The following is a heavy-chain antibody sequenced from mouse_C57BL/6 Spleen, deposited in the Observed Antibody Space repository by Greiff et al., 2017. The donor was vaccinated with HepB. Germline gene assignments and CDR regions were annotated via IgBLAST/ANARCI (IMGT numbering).Heavy chain of an antibody. J-gene: IGHJ3*01. CDR3: ARARTMVTTGGFAY. CDR1: GYTFTSYG. V-gene: IGHV1-81*01. D-gene: IGHD2-2*01. CDR2: IYPRSGNT. Sequence: QVQLQQSGAELARPGASVKLSCKASGYTFTSYGISWVKQRTGQGLEWIGEIYPRSGNTYYNEKFKGKATLTADKSSRTEYMELSRLTSEDSAVYICARARTMVTTGGFAYWGQGTLVTVSA.